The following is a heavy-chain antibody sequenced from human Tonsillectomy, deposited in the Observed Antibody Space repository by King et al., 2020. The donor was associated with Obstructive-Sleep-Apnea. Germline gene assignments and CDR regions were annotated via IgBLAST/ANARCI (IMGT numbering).Heavy chain of an antibody. V-gene: IGHV3-49*03. D-gene: IGHD4-23*01. CDR1: GFTFGDYA. CDR2: IRSKAYGGTT. Sequence: VQLVESGGGLVQPGRSLRLSCTASGFTFGDYAMSWFRQAPGKGLEWVGFIRSKAYGGTTEYAASVKGRFTISRDDSKSIAYLQMNSLKTEDTAVYYCTKSWGKQESPNPNRTYGGNSGMDFDPWGQGTLVTVSS. J-gene: IGHJ5*02. CDR3: TKSWGKQESPNPNRTYGGNSGMDFDP.